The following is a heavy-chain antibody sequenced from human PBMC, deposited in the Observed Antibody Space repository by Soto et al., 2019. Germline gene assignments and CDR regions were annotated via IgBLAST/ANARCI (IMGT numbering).Heavy chain of an antibody. J-gene: IGHJ4*02. CDR3: TRTFDGSDSFSPDFDF. CDR1: GFTFSDHH. D-gene: IGHD2-21*01. V-gene: IGHV3-72*01. Sequence: EVQLVESGGGLVQPGGSLRLSCAASGFTFSDHHIDWVRQAPGKGLEWVGRSRNKARGYTTEYAPSVKGRFTISRDASRSSVFLEMYSLKTEDTAVYYCTRTFDGSDSFSPDFDFWGQGTLVTVSS. CDR2: SRNKARGYTT.